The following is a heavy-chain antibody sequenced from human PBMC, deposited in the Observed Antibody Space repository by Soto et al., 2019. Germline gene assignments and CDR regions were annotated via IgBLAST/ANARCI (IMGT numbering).Heavy chain of an antibody. J-gene: IGHJ4*02. CDR3: ARDDKYDTSGIDY. D-gene: IGHD3-22*01. CDR2: INAGNGNT. V-gene: IGHV1-3*01. CDR1: GYTFTSYA. Sequence: QVQLVQSGAEVKKPGASVKVSCKASGYTFTSYAMHWVRQAPGQRLEWMGWINAGNGNTKYSQKFQGRVTITRDTSASTAYMELSSLRSEDTAVYYCARDDKYDTSGIDYWGQGTLVTVSS.